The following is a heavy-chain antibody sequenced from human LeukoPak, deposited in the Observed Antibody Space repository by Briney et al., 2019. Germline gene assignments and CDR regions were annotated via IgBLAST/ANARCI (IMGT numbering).Heavy chain of an antibody. D-gene: IGHD4-17*01. Sequence: GGSLRLSCAASGFTFSNYAMSWVRQAPGKGLEWVSGISGGTGTPFYADSVKGRFTISRDNSKNTLYLHMSSLRGEDTAVYFCAKRKTTVITMDYFDYWGQGTLVTVSS. J-gene: IGHJ4*02. CDR3: AKRKTTVITMDYFDY. CDR1: GFTFSNYA. V-gene: IGHV3-23*01. CDR2: ISGGTGTP.